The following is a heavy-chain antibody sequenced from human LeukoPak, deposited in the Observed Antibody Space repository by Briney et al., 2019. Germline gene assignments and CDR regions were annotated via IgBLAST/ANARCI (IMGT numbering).Heavy chain of an antibody. CDR1: GFTFSSYA. V-gene: IGHV3-23*01. J-gene: IGHJ4*02. CDR2: ISGSGGST. CDR3: AKDPGSLSVATTNSSY. D-gene: IGHD5-12*01. Sequence: GVLRLSCAASGFTFSSYAMSWVRQAPGKGLEWVSAISGSGGSTYYADSVKGRFTISRDNSKNTLYLQMNSLRAEDTAVYYCAKDPGSLSVATTNSSYWGQGTLVTVSS.